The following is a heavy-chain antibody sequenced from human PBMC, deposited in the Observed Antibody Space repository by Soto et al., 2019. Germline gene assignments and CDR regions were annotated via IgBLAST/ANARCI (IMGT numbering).Heavy chain of an antibody. CDR1: GGSISSYY. CDR2: IYYSGST. J-gene: IGHJ4*02. V-gene: IGHV4-59*01. Sequence: QVQLQESGPGLVKPSETLSLTCTVSGGSISSYYWSWIRQPPGKGLEWIGYIYYSGSTNYNPSLKSRVTISVDTSKNQFSQKLSSVTAADTAVYCCARERGTVGDFDYWGQGTLVTVSS. CDR3: ARERGTVGDFDY. D-gene: IGHD3-16*01.